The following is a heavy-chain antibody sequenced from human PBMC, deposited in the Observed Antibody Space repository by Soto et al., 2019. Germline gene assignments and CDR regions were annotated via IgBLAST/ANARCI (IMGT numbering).Heavy chain of an antibody. CDR1: GYTFTSYG. V-gene: IGHV1-18*01. J-gene: IGHJ4*02. D-gene: IGHD6-19*01. Sequence: GASVKVSCKASGYTFTSYGISWVRQAPGQGLEWMGGISPYDGNTNYAQKLQGRVTMTKDTSTNTAYMELSSLRSEDTAVYYCAANVGPPIAVAGSNDYWGQGTLVTVSS. CDR2: ISPYDGNT. CDR3: AANVGPPIAVAGSNDY.